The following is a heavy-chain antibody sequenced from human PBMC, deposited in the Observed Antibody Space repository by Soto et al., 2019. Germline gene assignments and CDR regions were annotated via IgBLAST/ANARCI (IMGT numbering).Heavy chain of an antibody. CDR2: ISYDGSNK. D-gene: IGHD5-18*01. J-gene: IGHJ6*02. CDR3: AKDQEIQPYYYYHGMDV. Sequence: PXESLRLTFAASGFTFSNYGMHWVRQAPGKGLEWVAVISYDGSNKYYGDSVKGRFTISRDNFKNTLYLQMNSLRAEDTAVYYCAKDQEIQPYYYYHGMDVWGQGTTVTVSS. CDR1: GFTFSNYG. V-gene: IGHV3-30*18.